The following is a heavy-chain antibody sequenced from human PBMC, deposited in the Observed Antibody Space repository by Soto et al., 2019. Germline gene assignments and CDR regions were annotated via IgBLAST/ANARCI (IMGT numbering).Heavy chain of an antibody. CDR2: INPNSGGT. J-gene: IGHJ4*02. Sequence: ASVKVSCKTSGYTFNAFYVHWVRQAPGQGLEWVGWINPNSGGTHFAQRFQGRVTLTADTSITTIHMELTRLRSDDTAVYYCARSYYDLWSAYYGAWGKGTLVTV. V-gene: IGHV1-2*02. CDR1: GYTFNAFY. CDR3: ARSYYDLWSAYYGA. D-gene: IGHD3-3*01.